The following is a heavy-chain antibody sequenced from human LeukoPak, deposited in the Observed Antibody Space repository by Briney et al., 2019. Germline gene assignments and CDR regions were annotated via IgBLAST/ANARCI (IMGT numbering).Heavy chain of an antibody. Sequence: GGSLRLSCAASGFTFSTYWMTWVRQAPGKGLEWVANMKRDGSEVYYANSVKGHFTISRDNAKNSLYLQMNSLRAEDTAVYYCARYTEYYFDYWGQGTLVTVSS. J-gene: IGHJ4*02. D-gene: IGHD6-6*01. CDR1: GFTFSTYW. V-gene: IGHV3-7*01. CDR2: MKRDGSEV. CDR3: ARYTEYYFDY.